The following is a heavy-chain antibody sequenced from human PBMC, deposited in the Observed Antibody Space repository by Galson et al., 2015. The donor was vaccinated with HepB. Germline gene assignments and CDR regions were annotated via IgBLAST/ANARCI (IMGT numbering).Heavy chain of an antibody. CDR1: GFTFPNYG. CDR2: ISGYNGYT. Sequence: SCKASGFTFPNYGFNWVRQAPGQGLEWMGWISGYNGYTNYAQRLQGRLTMTTDTSTSTAYMELRGLRSDDTAIYFCARGHTGYDLSAFDYWGQGTLVTVSS. CDR3: ARGHTGYDLSAFDY. J-gene: IGHJ4*02. D-gene: IGHD5-12*01. V-gene: IGHV1-18*01.